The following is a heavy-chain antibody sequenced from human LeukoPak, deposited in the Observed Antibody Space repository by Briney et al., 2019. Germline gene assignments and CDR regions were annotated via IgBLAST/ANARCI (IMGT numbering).Heavy chain of an antibody. J-gene: IGHJ4*02. CDR1: GFTFSGYW. CDR2: IKSDGSST. V-gene: IGHV3-74*01. Sequence: GGSLRLSCAASGFTFSGYWMHWVRQAPGKGLVWVSRIKSDGSSTTYADSVKGRFTISRDNAKNTLYLEMNSLRAEDTAVYHCARTFAAAHIDYWGQGTLVTVSS. CDR3: ARTFAAAHIDY. D-gene: IGHD2-15*01.